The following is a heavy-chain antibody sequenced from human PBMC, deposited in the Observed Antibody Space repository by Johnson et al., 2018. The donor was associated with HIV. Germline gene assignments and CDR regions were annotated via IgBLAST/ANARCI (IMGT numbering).Heavy chain of an antibody. CDR1: GFTVTTNY. CDR2: SGSGGST. Sequence: VHLVESGGGVVQPGRSQRLSCAASGFTVTTNYISWVRQAPGKGLEWVSAISGSGGSTYYADSVKGRFTISIDNSKNTLYLQINSLRAEDTAVYYCARYPHYYDSNDAFDIWGQGTMVTVSS. J-gene: IGHJ3*02. V-gene: IGHV3-23*04. CDR3: ARYPHYYDSNDAFDI. D-gene: IGHD3-22*01.